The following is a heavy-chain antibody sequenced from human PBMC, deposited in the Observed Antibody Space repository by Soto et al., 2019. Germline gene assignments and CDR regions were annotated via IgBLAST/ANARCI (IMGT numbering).Heavy chain of an antibody. CDR3: ARAKGDLTTYCGGDCYSYGFQH. D-gene: IGHD2-21*01. J-gene: IGHJ1*01. CDR2: INPSGGST. CDR1: GYTFTSDY. Sequence: GASVKVSCKASGYTFTSDYMHWGRQAPGQGLEWMGIINPSGGSTSYAQKFQGRVTMTRDTSTSTVYMELSSLRSEDTAVYYCARAKGDLTTYCGGDCYSYGFQHWGQGTLVTVSS. V-gene: IGHV1-46*03.